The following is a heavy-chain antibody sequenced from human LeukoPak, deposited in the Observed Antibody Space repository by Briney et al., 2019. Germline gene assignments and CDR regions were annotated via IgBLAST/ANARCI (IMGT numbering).Heavy chain of an antibody. J-gene: IGHJ4*02. CDR3: AKELYGNPSGY. CDR2: ISGDGGTI. V-gene: IGHV3-23*01. D-gene: IGHD2-8*01. Sequence: GGSLRLSCAASGFTLRSSAMSWVRQAPGKGLEWVSAISGDGGTISYAASVRGRFTISRDNARNTLFLQMSSLRAGDTALYYCAKELYGNPSGYWGQGTRVTVSS. CDR1: GFTLRSSA.